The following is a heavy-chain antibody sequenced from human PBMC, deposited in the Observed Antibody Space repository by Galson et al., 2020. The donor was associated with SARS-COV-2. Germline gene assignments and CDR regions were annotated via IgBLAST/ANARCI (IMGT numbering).Heavy chain of an antibody. D-gene: IGHD5-12*01. CDR1: GFSFSTSA. Sequence: GESLKISCAASGFSFSTSAMHWVRQAPGQGPEWVALLWADAINKYSLDSVKGRFTISRDNSRNTVYLQMNSLRGEDTALYYCTTSIIVAGTLDYWGQGTPVSVSS. V-gene: IGHV3-33*03. CDR2: LWADAINK. CDR3: TTSIIVAGTLDY. J-gene: IGHJ4*02.